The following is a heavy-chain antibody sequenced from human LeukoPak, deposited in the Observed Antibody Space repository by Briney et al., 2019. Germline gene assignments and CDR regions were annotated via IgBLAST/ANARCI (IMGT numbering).Heavy chain of an antibody. Sequence: PSETLSLTCTVSGGSISSYYWSWIRQPAGKGLEWIGRIYTSGSTNYNPSLKSRATMSVDTSKNQFSLKLSSVTAADTAVYYCARGHCSGGSCIAIDYWGQGTLVTVSS. D-gene: IGHD2-15*01. V-gene: IGHV4-4*07. CDR3: ARGHCSGGSCIAIDY. CDR2: IYTSGST. CDR1: GGSISSYY. J-gene: IGHJ4*02.